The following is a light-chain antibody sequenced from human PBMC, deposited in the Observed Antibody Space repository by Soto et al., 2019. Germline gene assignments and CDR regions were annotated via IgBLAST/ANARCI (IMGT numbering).Light chain of an antibody. CDR1: SSNIGNNY. V-gene: IGLV1-51*01. CDR2: DNN. J-gene: IGLJ2*01. CDR3: GTWDSSLSAGEVV. Sequence: QSVLTQPPSVSAAPGQKVTISCSGSSSNIGNNYVSWYQQLPGTDPKLLIYDNNKRPSGIPDRFSGSKSGTSATLGITGLQTGDEADYYCGTWDSSLSAGEVVFGGGTKLTVL.